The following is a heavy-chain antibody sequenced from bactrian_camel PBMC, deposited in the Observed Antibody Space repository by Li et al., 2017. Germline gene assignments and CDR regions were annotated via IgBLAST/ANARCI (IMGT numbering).Heavy chain of an antibody. V-gene: IGHV3S40*01. J-gene: IGHJ4*01. Sequence: VQLVESGGGSVETGGSLTVSCSASEYTLCMGWFRQAPGKEREGVARIYTGSGNTYYADSVKGRFTISQDNAKNTVYLQMNSLKPEDTAMYYCAANFGPYCSGPYLARRANFLGQGTQVTVS. CDR1: EYTLC. CDR2: IYTGSGNT. D-gene: IGHD2*01.